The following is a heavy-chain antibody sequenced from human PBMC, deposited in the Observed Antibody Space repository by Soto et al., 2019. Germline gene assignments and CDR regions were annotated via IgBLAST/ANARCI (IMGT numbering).Heavy chain of an antibody. J-gene: IGHJ4*02. CDR2: ISGSGGST. V-gene: IGHV3-23*01. CDR1: GFTFSSYA. D-gene: IGHD3-16*01. Sequence: GGSRRLSCAASGFTFSSYAMSWARQAPRKGLEWVSAISGSGGSTYYADSVKGRFTISRDNSKNTLYLQMNTLRAEDTAVYYCAKASTFATSYFDSWAQGSLVPVAS. CDR3: AKASTFATSYFDS.